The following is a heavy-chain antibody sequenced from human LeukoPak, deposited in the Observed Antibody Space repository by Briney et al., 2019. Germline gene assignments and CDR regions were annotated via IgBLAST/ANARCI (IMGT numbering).Heavy chain of an antibody. CDR1: GFTFSSYA. CDR2: ISGSGGST. D-gene: IGHD1-26*01. CDR3: AKDRIPGLPYSGRRGAGFDY. J-gene: IGHJ4*02. Sequence: QPGGSLRLSCAASGFTFSSYAMSWVRQAPGKGLEWVSAISGSGGSTYYADSVKGRFTISRDNSKNTLYLQMNSLRAEDTAVYYCAKDRIPGLPYSGRRGAGFDYWGQGTLVTVSS. V-gene: IGHV3-23*01.